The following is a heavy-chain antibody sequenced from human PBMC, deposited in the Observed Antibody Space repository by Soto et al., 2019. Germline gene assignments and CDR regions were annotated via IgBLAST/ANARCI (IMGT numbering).Heavy chain of an antibody. D-gene: IGHD1-7*01. CDR2: IRGSGGST. CDR3: AKDRDYLNYIRWLDL. Sequence: EVQLLESGGDLVQPGGSLRLSCAASGFSITNYAMTWVRQAPGKGLEWVAGIRGSGGSTYYADSVKGRFIISKDNSKNALYLQRNGLRAEDTAIYYCAKDRDYLNYIRWLDLWGQGTLVTVSS. J-gene: IGHJ5*02. CDR1: GFSITNYA. V-gene: IGHV3-23*01.